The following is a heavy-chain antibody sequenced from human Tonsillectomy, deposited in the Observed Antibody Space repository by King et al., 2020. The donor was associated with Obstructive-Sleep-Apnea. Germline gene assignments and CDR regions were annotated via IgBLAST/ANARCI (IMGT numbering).Heavy chain of an antibody. CDR1: GGSVSSGGYF. CDR3: ARESSYCSGRRCQSDAFDI. Sequence: VQLQESGPRLVKPSQTLSLNCTVPGGSVSSGGYFWSWIRQRPGQGLEWIGFMYGRETTNYNPSLKGRTTISIDRSRHQFSLSLTSVTAADTAVYYCARESSYCSGRRCQSDAFDIWGQGTSVTVSS. V-gene: IGHV4-31*03. J-gene: IGHJ3*02. CDR2: MYGRETT. D-gene: IGHD6-25*01.